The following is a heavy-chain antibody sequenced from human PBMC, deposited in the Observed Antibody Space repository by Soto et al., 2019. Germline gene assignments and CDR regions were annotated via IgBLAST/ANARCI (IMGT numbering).Heavy chain of an antibody. CDR3: ARKDKSGYFNWFDP. CDR1: GYRFTSYW. D-gene: IGHD3-22*01. J-gene: IGHJ5*02. CDR2: IFPSDSDT. V-gene: IGHV5-51*01. Sequence: PGESLKISCRTSGYRFTSYWIAWVRQMPGKGLEWMGIIFPSDSDTRYSPSFQGQVTISADRSTSTVFLQCASLKASDTAVYFCARKDKSGYFNWFDPWGQGTLVTVSS.